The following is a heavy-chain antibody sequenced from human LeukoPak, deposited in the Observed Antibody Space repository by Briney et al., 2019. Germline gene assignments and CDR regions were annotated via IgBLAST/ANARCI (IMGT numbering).Heavy chain of an antibody. J-gene: IGHJ4*02. CDR3: ARGFRGDNFDY. Sequence: SETLSLTCSVSGDSITGYYWGWIRQPPGKGLEWIGNIYYTGNTYYNSSLKSRVTISLDTSKNQFSLKLSSVTAADTAVYFCARGFRGDNFDYWGQGTLVTVSS. V-gene: IGHV4-38-2*02. CDR1: GDSITGYY. CDR2: IYYTGNT. D-gene: IGHD7-27*01.